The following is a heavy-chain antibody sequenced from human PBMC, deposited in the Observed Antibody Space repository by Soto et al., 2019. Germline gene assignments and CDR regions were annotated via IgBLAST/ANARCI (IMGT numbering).Heavy chain of an antibody. Sequence: ETLSLTCTISGGPMNNYYCSWFRQPRGQGLEWIGYMCYNGITSYNPSLRSRVAISVDTAKNQFSLNLSFVTAADTAVYYCATMGTPATGLYYFDYWGQGTLVTVSS. CDR3: ATMGTPATGLYYFDY. CDR2: MCYNGIT. V-gene: IGHV4-59*08. D-gene: IGHD2-15*01. CDR1: GGPMNNYY. J-gene: IGHJ4*02.